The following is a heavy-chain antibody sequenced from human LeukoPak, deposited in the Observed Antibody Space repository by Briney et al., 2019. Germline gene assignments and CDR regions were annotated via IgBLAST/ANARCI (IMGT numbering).Heavy chain of an antibody. D-gene: IGHD3-10*01. V-gene: IGHV4-59*12. J-gene: IGHJ5*02. CDR3: ARVITGGSGMGFDP. CDR2: IYYSGST. CDR1: GGSTSSYY. Sequence: SETLSLTWAVSGGSTSSYYWSWVRQPPRQGMGWVGYIYYSGSTYYNPSLKSRVTISVDRSKNQFSLKLSSVTAADTAVYYCARVITGGSGMGFDPWGQGTLVTVSS.